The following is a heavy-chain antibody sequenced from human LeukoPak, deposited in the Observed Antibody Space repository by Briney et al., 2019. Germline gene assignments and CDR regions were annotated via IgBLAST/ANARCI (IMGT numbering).Heavy chain of an antibody. J-gene: IGHJ5*02. D-gene: IGHD3-9*01. Sequence: GGSLRLSCAASGFTFSSYAMSWVRQAPGKGLEWVSVISGSGGSSYYADSVKGRFTISRDNSKNTLYLQMNSLRAEDTAVYYCAKYPAQKTYYDILTGFNWFDPWGQGTLVTVSS. CDR3: AKYPAQKTYYDILTGFNWFDP. CDR2: ISGSGGSS. CDR1: GFTFSSYA. V-gene: IGHV3-23*01.